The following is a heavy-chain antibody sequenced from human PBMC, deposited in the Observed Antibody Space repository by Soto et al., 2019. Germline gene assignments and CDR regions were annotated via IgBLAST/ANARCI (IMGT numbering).Heavy chain of an antibody. V-gene: IGHV3-15*07. CDR2: ITSKANGGTT. Sequence: EVRLVESGGGLVEPGGSLRLSCAASGVIFSSAWINWVRQAPGKGLEWVGRITSKANGGTTDFAAPVNGIFAISRDDSKDMVYFQMTSLKTEDPAVYYCTTDSLFIGELVRFDLRGHGTLVTVSS. CDR3: TTDSLFIGELVRFDL. D-gene: IGHD1-26*01. CDR1: GVIFSSAW. J-gene: IGHJ4*01.